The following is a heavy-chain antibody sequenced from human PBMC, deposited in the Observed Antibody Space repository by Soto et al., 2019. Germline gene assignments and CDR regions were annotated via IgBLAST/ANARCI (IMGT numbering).Heavy chain of an antibody. Sequence: SETLSLTCSVYVGSFSGYYWSWIRQPPGKGLEWIGEINHSGSTNYNPSLKSRVTISVDTSKNQFSLKLSSVTAADTAVYYCARGRGGWYTYYYYYYGMDVWGQGTTVTVSS. J-gene: IGHJ6*02. CDR2: INHSGST. CDR3: ARGRGGWYTYYYYYYGMDV. V-gene: IGHV4-34*01. D-gene: IGHD6-19*01. CDR1: VGSFSGYY.